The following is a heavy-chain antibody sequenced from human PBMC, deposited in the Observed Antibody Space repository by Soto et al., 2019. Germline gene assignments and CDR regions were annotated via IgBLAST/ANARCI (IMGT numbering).Heavy chain of an antibody. CDR3: AKGAYGSGSYDS. V-gene: IGHV3-23*01. Sequence: EVQLLESGGDLVQPGGSLRLSCAASGFTFSSHARTWVRQAPGKGLEWVSGISGDGDYTYSADSVKGRFTISRDNSKNTLYLQINSLRAEDTAVYYCAKGAYGSGSYDSWGQGTLVIVSS. D-gene: IGHD3-10*01. CDR1: GFTFSSHA. J-gene: IGHJ4*02. CDR2: ISGDGDYT.